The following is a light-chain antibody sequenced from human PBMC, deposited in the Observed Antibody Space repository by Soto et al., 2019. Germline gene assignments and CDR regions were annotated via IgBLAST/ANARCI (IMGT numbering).Light chain of an antibody. J-gene: IGKJ5*01. CDR2: GAS. Sequence: EIVFTQSAVTLSLSPVERATLSWSASQSVSSSYLAWYQQKPGQAPRLLIYGASSRATGIPDRFSGSGSGTDFTLTISRLEPEDFAVYYCQQRSNWPITFGQGTRLEIK. CDR1: QSVSSSY. V-gene: IGKV3D-20*02. CDR3: QQRSNWPIT.